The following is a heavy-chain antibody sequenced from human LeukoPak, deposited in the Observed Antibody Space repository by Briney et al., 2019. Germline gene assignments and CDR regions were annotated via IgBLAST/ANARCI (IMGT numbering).Heavy chain of an antibody. Sequence: ASGKVSCKASGYTFTSYYMHWVRQAPGQGLEWMGIINPSGGSTSYAQKFQGRVTMTRDTSTSTVYMELSSLRSEDTAVYYCAREDGCSSTSCYEAFDIWGQGTMVTVSS. CDR2: INPSGGST. CDR1: GYTFTSYY. D-gene: IGHD2-2*01. CDR3: AREDGCSSTSCYEAFDI. V-gene: IGHV1-46*01. J-gene: IGHJ3*02.